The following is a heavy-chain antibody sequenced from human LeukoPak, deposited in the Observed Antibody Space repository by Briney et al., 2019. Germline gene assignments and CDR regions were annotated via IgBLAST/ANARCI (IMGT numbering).Heavy chain of an antibody. J-gene: IGHJ2*01. Sequence: SETLSLTCAVYGGSFSGYYWSWIRQPPGKGLEWIGEINHSGSTNYNPSLKSRVTISVDTSKNQFSLKLSSVTAADTAVYYCARNWDTAMVPMVGDWYFDLWGRGTLVTVSS. CDR3: ARNWDTAMVPMVGDWYFDL. V-gene: IGHV4-34*01. CDR1: GGSFSGYY. D-gene: IGHD5-18*01. CDR2: INHSGST.